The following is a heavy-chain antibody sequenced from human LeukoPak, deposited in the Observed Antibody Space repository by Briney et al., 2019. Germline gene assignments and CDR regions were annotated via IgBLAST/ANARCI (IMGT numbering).Heavy chain of an antibody. J-gene: IGHJ4*02. V-gene: IGHV3-7*01. D-gene: IGHD3-22*01. CDR3: ATAASGPSDSSGWYYFDN. CDR1: GFIFSNYY. Sequence: PGGSLRLSCAASGFIFSNYYMSWVRQAPGKGLEWVAYIKQDASETYYVDSVRGRFSISRDNAKNSLFLQMNSLRAEDTAVYYCATAASGPSDSSGWYYFDNWGQGTLVTVSS. CDR2: IKQDASET.